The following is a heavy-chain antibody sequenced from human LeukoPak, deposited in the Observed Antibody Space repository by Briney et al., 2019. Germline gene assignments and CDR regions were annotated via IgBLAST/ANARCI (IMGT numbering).Heavy chain of an antibody. CDR1: GFTVSSNY. J-gene: IGHJ4*02. Sequence: GGSLRLSCAASGFTVSSNYMSWVRQAPGKGLECVSVLYGDGSTYHADSVKGRFTISRDNSKNTLYLHMNSLRAEDTAVYYCARQKVGYSSCVFDYWGQGTLVTVSS. V-gene: IGHV3-53*01. D-gene: IGHD2-15*01. CDR3: ARQKVGYSSCVFDY. CDR2: LYGDGST.